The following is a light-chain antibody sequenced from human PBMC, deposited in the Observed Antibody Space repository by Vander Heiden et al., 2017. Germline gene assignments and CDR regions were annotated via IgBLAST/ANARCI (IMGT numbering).Light chain of an antibody. V-gene: IGKV1-9*01. CDR2: AAS. CDR3: QQLNNYPFT. CDR1: QGISSY. J-gene: IGKJ3*01. Sequence: LTQSPSFLSASVGDRVTITCRASQGISSYFAWYQQKPGKAPKLLIYAASTLQSGVPSWFSGSGSGTEVTLTISSLQPEDFATYYCQQLNNYPFTFGPGTKVDIK.